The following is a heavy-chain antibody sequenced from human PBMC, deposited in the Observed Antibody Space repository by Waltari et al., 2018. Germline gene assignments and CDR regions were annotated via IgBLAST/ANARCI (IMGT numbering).Heavy chain of an antibody. D-gene: IGHD1-7*01. CDR2: ISWNSGSI. CDR1: GFTFDDYA. Sequence: EVQLVESGGGLVQPGRSLRLSCAASGFTFDDYAMHWVRQAPGKGLEWVSGISWNSGSIGYADSVKGRFTISRDNAKNSLYLQMNSLRAEDTALYYCAKEASITGTTKYFDLWGRGTLVTVSS. J-gene: IGHJ2*01. V-gene: IGHV3-9*01. CDR3: AKEASITGTTKYFDL.